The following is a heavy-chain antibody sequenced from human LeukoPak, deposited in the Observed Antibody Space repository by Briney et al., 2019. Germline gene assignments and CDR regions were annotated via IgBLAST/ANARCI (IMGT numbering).Heavy chain of an antibody. Sequence: SETLSLTCTVSGGSPFSYYFNSIRQPPGKGLEWIGYIYSNGITSYNPSLRSRSTISIATFKNQFSLRLTSVTAADTATYYCARGAYYDSSGYYPASGYFDFWGRGALVTVSS. CDR2: IYSNGIT. D-gene: IGHD3-22*01. V-gene: IGHV4-4*09. CDR1: GGSPFSYY. CDR3: ARGAYYDSSGYYPASGYFDF. J-gene: IGHJ2*01.